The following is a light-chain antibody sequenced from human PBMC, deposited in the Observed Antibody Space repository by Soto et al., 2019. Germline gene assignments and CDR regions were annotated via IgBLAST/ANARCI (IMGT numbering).Light chain of an antibody. CDR2: DVS. CDR1: TIDVGGYDY. J-gene: IGLJ1*01. V-gene: IGLV2-11*01. Sequence: VLTQPPPGFRSPGQSIALSLTGTTIDVGGYDYVSWHQQHPGKAPELIIFDVSKRPSGVPDRFSGSKSGNTASLTISGLQAEDEADYFCCSYAGDFYVFGSGTKVTVL. CDR3: CSYAGDFYV.